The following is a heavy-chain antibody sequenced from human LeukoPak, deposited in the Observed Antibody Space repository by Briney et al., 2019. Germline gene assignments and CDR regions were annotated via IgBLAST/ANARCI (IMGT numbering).Heavy chain of an antibody. Sequence: SETLSLTCTVSGGSISSSSYYWGWIRQPPGKGPEGVGRIYYSGSTYYNPSLKSRVTISVDTSKNQFSLNLNSVTAADTALYYCARQPYFDFWSGPTDWFDPWGQGTLVTVSS. J-gene: IGHJ5*02. D-gene: IGHD3-3*01. V-gene: IGHV4-39*01. CDR2: IYYSGST. CDR1: GGSISSSSYY. CDR3: ARQPYFDFWSGPTDWFDP.